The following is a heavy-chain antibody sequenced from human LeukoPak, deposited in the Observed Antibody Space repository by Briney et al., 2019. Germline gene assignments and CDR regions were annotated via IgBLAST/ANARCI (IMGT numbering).Heavy chain of an antibody. CDR2: IYYSGST. CDR1: GGSISSYY. V-gene: IGHV4-59*01. D-gene: IGHD3-3*01. J-gene: IGHJ6*02. CDR3: ARVHDDFWSGYYTGGWYYGMDV. Sequence: SETLSLTCTVSGGSISSYYWSWIRQPPGKGLEWIGYIYYSGSTNYNPSLKSRVTISVDTSKNQFSLKLSSVTAADTAVYYCARVHDDFWSGYYTGGWYYGMDVWGQGTTVTVSS.